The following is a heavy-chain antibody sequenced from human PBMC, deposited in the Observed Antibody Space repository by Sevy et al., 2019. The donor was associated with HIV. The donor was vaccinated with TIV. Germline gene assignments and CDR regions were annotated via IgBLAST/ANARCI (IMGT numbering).Heavy chain of an antibody. CDR1: GFTFDANG. Sequence: GGCLRLSCAASGFTFDANGMSWVRQAPGKGLEWVSGINWNGGSTGYADSVKGRFTISRDNAKNSLYLQMNNLRAEDTALYHCATSYSSNLHRFDYWGQGTLVTVSS. CDR2: INWNGGST. V-gene: IGHV3-20*01. D-gene: IGHD6-13*01. CDR3: ATSYSSNLHRFDY. J-gene: IGHJ4*02.